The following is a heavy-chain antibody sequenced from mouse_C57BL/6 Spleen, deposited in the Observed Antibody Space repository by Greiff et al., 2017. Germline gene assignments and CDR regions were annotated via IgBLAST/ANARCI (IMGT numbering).Heavy chain of an antibody. J-gene: IGHJ3*01. CDR3: ARRAGAY. V-gene: IGHV1-50*01. CDR1: GYTFTSYW. CDR2: IDPSDSYT. Sequence: QVQLQQPGAELVKPGASVKLSCKASGYTFTSYWMQWVKQRPGQGLEWIGEIDPSDSYTNYNQKFKGKATLTVDTSSSPAYMQLSSLTSEDSAVYYCARRAGAYWGQGTLVTVSA. D-gene: IGHD3-3*01.